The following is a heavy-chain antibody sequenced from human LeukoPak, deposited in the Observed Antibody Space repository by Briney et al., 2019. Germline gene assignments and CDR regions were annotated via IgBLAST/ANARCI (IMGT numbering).Heavy chain of an antibody. D-gene: IGHD1-26*01. J-gene: IGHJ4*02. CDR2: ISGSGGST. V-gene: IGHV3-23*01. CDR1: GFTFSSYS. Sequence: GGSLRLSCAASGFTFSSYSMSWVRQAPGKGLEWVSTISGSGGSTYYADSVKGRFTISRDNSKNTLYLQMNSLRAEDTAVYYCAKARGLGIVGAHFDYWGQGTLVTVSS. CDR3: AKARGLGIVGAHFDY.